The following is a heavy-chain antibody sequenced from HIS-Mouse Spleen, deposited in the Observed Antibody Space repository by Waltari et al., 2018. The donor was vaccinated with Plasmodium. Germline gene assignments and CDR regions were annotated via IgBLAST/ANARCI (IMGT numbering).Heavy chain of an antibody. V-gene: IGHV3-7*01. CDR1: GFTFSSYW. CDR3: ASSWYWYFDL. J-gene: IGHJ2*01. CDR2: IKQDGSEK. D-gene: IGHD6-13*01. Sequence: EVQLVESGGGLAQPGGSMRLSCAAYGFTFSSYWMSWVRQAPGKGLEWVANIKQDGSEKYYVDSVKGRFTISRDNAKNSLYLQMNSLRAEDTAVYYCASSWYWYFDLWGRGTLVTVSS.